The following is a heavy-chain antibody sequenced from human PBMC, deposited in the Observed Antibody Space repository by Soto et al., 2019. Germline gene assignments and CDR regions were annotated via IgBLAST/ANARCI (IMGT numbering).Heavy chain of an antibody. Sequence: GGSLRLSCAASGFTFDDYAMHWVRQAPGKGLEWVSGISWNSGSIGYADSVKGRFTISRDNAKNSLYLQMNSLRAEDTALYYCAKDYIVAPFFGYMDVWGKGTTVTVSS. V-gene: IGHV3-9*01. CDR2: ISWNSGSI. J-gene: IGHJ6*03. CDR3: AKDYIVAPFFGYMDV. D-gene: IGHD2-15*01. CDR1: GFTFDDYA.